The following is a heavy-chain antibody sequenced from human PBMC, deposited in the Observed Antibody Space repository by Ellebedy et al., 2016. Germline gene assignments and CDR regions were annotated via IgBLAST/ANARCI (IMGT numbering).Heavy chain of an antibody. Sequence: SVKVSXXASGGTFSSYAISWVRQAPGQGLEWMGGIIPIFGTANYAQKFQGRVTITADESTSTAYMELSSLRSEDTAVYYWARGDYGGNGGWGQGTLVTVSS. V-gene: IGHV1-69*13. CDR2: IIPIFGTA. CDR1: GGTFSSYA. CDR3: ARGDYGGNGG. J-gene: IGHJ4*02. D-gene: IGHD4-23*01.